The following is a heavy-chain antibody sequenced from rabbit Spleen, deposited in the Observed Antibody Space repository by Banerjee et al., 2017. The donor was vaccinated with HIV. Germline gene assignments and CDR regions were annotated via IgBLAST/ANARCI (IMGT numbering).Heavy chain of an antibody. V-gene: IGHV1S47*01. J-gene: IGHJ4*01. Sequence: QEQLVESGGGLVQPGGSLKLSCKASGFDFSNYGVTWVRQAPGKGLEWIGYIDPIFGRTYYASWVNGRFTISSHNAQNTLYLQLNSLTAADTATYFCVRDLGYDDYSEKGYFNLWGPGTLVPS. CDR1: GFDFSNYG. D-gene: IGHD2-1*01. CDR2: IDPIFGRT. CDR3: VRDLGYDDYSEKGYFNL.